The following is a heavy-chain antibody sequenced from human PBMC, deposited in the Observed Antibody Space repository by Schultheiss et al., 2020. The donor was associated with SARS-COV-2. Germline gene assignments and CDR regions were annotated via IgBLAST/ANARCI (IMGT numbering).Heavy chain of an antibody. V-gene: IGHV3-23*01. CDR3: ARDRPYDFWSGYYWGYGGMDV. J-gene: IGHJ6*02. D-gene: IGHD3-3*01. Sequence: GGSLRLSCAASGFTFSSYAMSWVRQAPGKGLEWVSAISGSGGSTYYADSVKGRFTISRDNAKNSLYLQLNSLRAEDTAVYYCARDRPYDFWSGYYWGYGGMDVWGQGTTVTVSS. CDR2: ISGSGGST. CDR1: GFTFSSYA.